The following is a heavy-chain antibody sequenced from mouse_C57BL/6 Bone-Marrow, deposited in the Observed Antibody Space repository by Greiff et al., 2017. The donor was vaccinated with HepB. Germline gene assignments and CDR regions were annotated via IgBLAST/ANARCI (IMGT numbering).Heavy chain of an antibody. D-gene: IGHD1-1*01. Sequence: EVHLVESGGGLVQPKGSLKLSCAASGFSFNTYAMNWVRQAPGKGLEWVARIRSKSNNYATYYADSVKDRFTISRDDSESMLYLQMNNLKTEDTAMYYCVMDYYYGSSPAWFAYWGQGTLVTVSA. J-gene: IGHJ3*01. V-gene: IGHV10-1*01. CDR2: IRSKSNNYAT. CDR3: VMDYYYGSSPAWFAY. CDR1: GFSFNTYA.